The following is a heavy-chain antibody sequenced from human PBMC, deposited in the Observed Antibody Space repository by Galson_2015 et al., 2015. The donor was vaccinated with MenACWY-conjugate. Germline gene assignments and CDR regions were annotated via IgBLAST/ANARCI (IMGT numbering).Heavy chain of an antibody. CDR1: GDSVSTNTAA. J-gene: IGHJ4*02. CDR2: TYYTCKWYN. D-gene: IGHD5-24*01. CDR3: ARRVGDGYSPNFDI. V-gene: IGHV6-1*01. Sequence: CAISGDSVSTNTAAWNWIRQSPSRGLEGLGRTYYTCKWYNDYAVSLKGRININADTSRNQFPLQLNSVTPEDTAVYYCARRVGDGYSPNFDIWGQGTLVTVSS.